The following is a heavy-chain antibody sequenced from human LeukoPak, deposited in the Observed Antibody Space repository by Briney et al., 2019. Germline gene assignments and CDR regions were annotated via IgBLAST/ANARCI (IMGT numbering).Heavy chain of an antibody. V-gene: IGHV4-31*03. CDR3: ARGLGNSDYYYYYYMDV. CDR1: GGSISSGGYY. Sequence: SQTLSLTCTVSGGSISSGGYYWSWIRQHPGKGLEWIGYIYYSGSTYYSPSLKSRVTISVDTSKNQFSLKLSSVTAADTAVYYCARGLGNSDYYYYYYMDVWGKGTTVTVSS. J-gene: IGHJ6*03. CDR2: IYYSGST. D-gene: IGHD4-23*01.